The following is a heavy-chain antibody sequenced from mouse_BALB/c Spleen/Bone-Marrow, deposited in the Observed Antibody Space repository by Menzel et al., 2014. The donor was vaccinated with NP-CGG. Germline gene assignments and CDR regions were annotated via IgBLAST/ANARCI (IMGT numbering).Heavy chain of an antibody. V-gene: IGHV1-4*01. CDR1: GYTFTSYR. J-gene: IGHJ3*01. D-gene: IGHD1-1*01. CDR3: ARSYYDGSSFAY. Sequence: VQLQQSGAELAKPGASVKMPCKASGYTFTSYRMHWVKQRPGQGLEWIGYINPSTGYTEYNQKFKDKATLTADKSSSTAYMQLSSLTSEDSAVYYCARSYYDGSSFAYWGQGTLVTVSA. CDR2: INPSTGYT.